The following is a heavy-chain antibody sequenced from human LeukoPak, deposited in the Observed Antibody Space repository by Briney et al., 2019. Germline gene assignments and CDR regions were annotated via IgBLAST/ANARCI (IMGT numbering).Heavy chain of an antibody. CDR3: ARDAARGGIAAPTVTDY. CDR1: GGSISSSSYY. CDR2: IYYSGST. D-gene: IGHD6-6*01. Sequence: PSETLSLTCTVSGGSISSSSYYWGWIRQPPGKGLEWIGSIYYSGSTYYNPSLKSRVTISVDTSKNQFSLKLSSVTAADTAVYYCARDAARGGIAAPTVTDYWGQGTLVTVSS. V-gene: IGHV4-39*07. J-gene: IGHJ4*02.